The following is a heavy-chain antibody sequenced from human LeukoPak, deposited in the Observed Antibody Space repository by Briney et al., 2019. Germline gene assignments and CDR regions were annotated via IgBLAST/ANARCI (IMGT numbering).Heavy chain of an antibody. D-gene: IGHD5-24*01. Sequence: GGSLRLSCAASGFTFSSYEMNWVRQAPGKGLEWVSYISGSGSAIYYADSVKGRFTISRDNSKNTLYLQMNSLRADDTAVYYCAKSGYNRFDYWGQGTLVTVSS. J-gene: IGHJ4*02. CDR1: GFTFSSYE. CDR3: AKSGYNRFDY. V-gene: IGHV3-48*03. CDR2: ISGSGSAI.